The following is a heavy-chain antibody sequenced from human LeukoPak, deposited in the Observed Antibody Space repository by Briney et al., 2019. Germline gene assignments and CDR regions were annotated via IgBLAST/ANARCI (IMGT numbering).Heavy chain of an antibody. CDR3: ARDILGEGST. J-gene: IGHJ5*02. Sequence: SQTLSLTCAISGDSVSSTTSAWNWIRPFPSRGLEWLGRTYYRSEWGHDYALSVKSRITIDPDTSKNQFSLQLNSVTPEDTAVYYCARDILGEGSTWGQGTLVTVSS. CDR1: GDSVSSTTSA. V-gene: IGHV6-1*01. CDR2: TYYRSEWGH.